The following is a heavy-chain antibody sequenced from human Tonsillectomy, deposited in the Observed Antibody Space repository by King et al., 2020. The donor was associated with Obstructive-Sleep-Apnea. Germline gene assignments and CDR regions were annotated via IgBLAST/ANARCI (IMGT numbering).Heavy chain of an antibody. CDR1: GYTFTRHA. V-gene: IGHV7-4-1*02. CDR3: ARQGQAAGHYHYYGMDV. Sequence: GQLVQSGSELKKPGASVKVSCKASGYTFTRHAMHWVRQAPGQGLEWMGWINTNTGNPTYAQGFTGRFVFSLDPSVSTASLEISILKGEDTAVYYCARQGQAAGHYHYYGMDVWGQGTTVTVSS. D-gene: IGHD6-13*01. J-gene: IGHJ6*02. CDR2: INTNTGNP.